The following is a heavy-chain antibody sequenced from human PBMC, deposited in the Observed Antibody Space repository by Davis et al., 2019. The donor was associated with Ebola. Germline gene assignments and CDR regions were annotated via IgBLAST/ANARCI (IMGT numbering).Heavy chain of an antibody. CDR2: IIPILGIA. Sequence: AASVKVSCKASGGTFSSYAISWVRQAPGQGLEWMGRIIPILGIANYAQKFQGRVTITADKSTSTANMELSSLRSEDTAVYYCASSTGDYDILTGYYFLDYWGQGTLVTVSS. CDR3: ASSTGDYDILTGYYFLDY. J-gene: IGHJ4*02. D-gene: IGHD3-9*01. V-gene: IGHV1-69*04. CDR1: GGTFSSYA.